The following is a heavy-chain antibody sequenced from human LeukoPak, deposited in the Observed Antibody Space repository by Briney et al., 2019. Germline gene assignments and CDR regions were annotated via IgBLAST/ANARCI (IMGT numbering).Heavy chain of an antibody. CDR3: ARHVFASSGHVPYYYYGMDV. Sequence: SETLSLTCTVSGGSISSYYWSWIRQPPGKGLEWIGYIYYSGSTNYNPSLKSRVTISVDTSKNQFSLKLSSVTAADTAVYYCARHVFASSGHVPYYYYGMDVWGQGTTVTVSS. J-gene: IGHJ6*02. V-gene: IGHV4-59*08. CDR2: IYYSGST. D-gene: IGHD6-19*01. CDR1: GGSISSYY.